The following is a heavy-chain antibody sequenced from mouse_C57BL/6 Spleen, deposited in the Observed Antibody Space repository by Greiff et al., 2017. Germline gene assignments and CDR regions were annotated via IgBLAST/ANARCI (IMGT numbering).Heavy chain of an antibody. CDR2: IDPETGGT. Sequence: QVHVKQSGAGLVRPGASVTLSCKASGYTFTDYEMHWVKQTPVHGLEWIGAIDPETGGTAYNQKFKGKAILTADKSSSTAYMELRSLTSEDSAVYYYTRGDDGYWENYWGQGTTLTVSS. D-gene: IGHD2-3*01. J-gene: IGHJ2*01. V-gene: IGHV1-15*01. CDR3: TRGDDGYWENY. CDR1: GYTFTDYE.